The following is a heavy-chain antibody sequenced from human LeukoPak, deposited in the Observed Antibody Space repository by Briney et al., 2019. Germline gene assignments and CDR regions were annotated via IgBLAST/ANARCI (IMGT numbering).Heavy chain of an antibody. J-gene: IGHJ5*02. Sequence: SETLSLTCTVSGGSISSYYWSWIRQPPGKGLEWIGYIYYSGSTNYNPSLKSRVTISVDTSKNQFSLKLSSVTAADTAVYYCASQYYDFWSGYYRTDWFDPWGQGTLVTVSS. D-gene: IGHD3-3*01. CDR3: ASQYYDFWSGYYRTDWFDP. CDR2: IYYSGST. CDR1: GGSISSYY. V-gene: IGHV4-59*12.